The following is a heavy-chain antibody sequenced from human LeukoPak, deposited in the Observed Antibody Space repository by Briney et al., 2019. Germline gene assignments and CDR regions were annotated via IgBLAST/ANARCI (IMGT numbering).Heavy chain of an antibody. D-gene: IGHD3-9*01. V-gene: IGHV1-46*01. CDR1: EYTFTGYY. CDR2: INPSGGST. CDR3: ARDGHYDILTGVPFDY. Sequence: ASVKVSCKASEYTFTGYYMHWVRQAPGQGLEWMGIINPSGGSTSYAQKFQGRVTMTRDMSTSTVYMELSSLRSEDTAVYYCARDGHYDILTGVPFDYWGQGTLVTVSS. J-gene: IGHJ4*02.